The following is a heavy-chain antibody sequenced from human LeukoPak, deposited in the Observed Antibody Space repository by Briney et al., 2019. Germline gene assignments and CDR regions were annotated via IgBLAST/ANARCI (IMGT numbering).Heavy chain of an antibody. CDR1: GGSFSGYY. Sequence: SETLSLTCAVYGGSFSGYYWSWIRQPPGKGLEWIGEINHSGSTNYNPSLKSRVTISVDPSKSHFSLKLRSVTAADTAVYFCARGEMATIFLWGQGTRVTVSS. CDR3: ARGEMATIFL. V-gene: IGHV4-34*01. D-gene: IGHD5-24*01. CDR2: INHSGST. J-gene: IGHJ1*01.